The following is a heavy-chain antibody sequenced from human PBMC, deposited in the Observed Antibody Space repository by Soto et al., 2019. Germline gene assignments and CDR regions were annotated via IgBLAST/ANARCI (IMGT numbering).Heavy chain of an antibody. CDR3: ARRARPDFYYMDV. CDR2: ISNNGVGK. V-gene: IGHV3-64*01. D-gene: IGHD6-6*01. CDR1: GFTFSSFV. J-gene: IGHJ6*03. Sequence: TGGSLRLSCEAFGFTFSSFVMHWVRQAPGKGLEYVAGISNNGVGKYYANSVQGRFTISRDNSKNTVYLQMGSLRPEDMAVYYCARRARPDFYYMDVWGKGTTVTVSS.